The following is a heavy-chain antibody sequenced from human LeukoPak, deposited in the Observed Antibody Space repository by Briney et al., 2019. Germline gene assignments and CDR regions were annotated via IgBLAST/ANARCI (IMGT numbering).Heavy chain of an antibody. D-gene: IGHD2-2*01. V-gene: IGHV1-2*02. J-gene: IGHJ6*02. CDR1: GYTFTGYY. CDR3: ARYYCSSTSCSYGMDV. Sequence: GASVKVSCKASGYTFTGYYMHWVRQAPGQGLEWMGWINPNSGGTNYAQKFQGRVTMTRDTSISTAYMELSRLRSDDTAVYYCARYYCSSTSCSYGMDVWGQGTTVTVSS. CDR2: INPNSGGT.